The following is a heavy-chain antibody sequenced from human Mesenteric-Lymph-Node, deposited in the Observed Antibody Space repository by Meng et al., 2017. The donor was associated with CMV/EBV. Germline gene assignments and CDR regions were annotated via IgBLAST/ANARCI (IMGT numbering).Heavy chain of an antibody. V-gene: IGHV4-34*01. CDR3: ARHQRWLKSEGGFNY. D-gene: IGHD4-23*01. J-gene: IGHJ4*02. CDR1: GGSFSGYY. Sequence: HVQFYQLGAGLLTPSETLSLTCAVYGGSFSGYYWSWIRQPPGKGLEWIGEINHSGSTNYNPSLKSRVTISVDTSKNQFSLKLSSVTAADTAVYYCARHQRWLKSEGGFNYWGQGTLVTVSS. CDR2: INHSGST.